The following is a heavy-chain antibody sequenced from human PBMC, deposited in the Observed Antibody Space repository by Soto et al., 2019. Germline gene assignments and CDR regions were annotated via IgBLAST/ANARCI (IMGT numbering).Heavy chain of an antibody. V-gene: IGHV1-3*01. Sequence: ASVKVSCKASGYTFTSYAMHWVRQAPGQRLEWMGWINAGNGNTKYSQKFQGRVTITRDTSASTAYMELSSLRSEDTAVYYCASATWNGGYEYHYGMDVWGQGTTVTVSS. CDR1: GYTFTSYA. D-gene: IGHD1-1*01. CDR2: INAGNGNT. CDR3: ASATWNGGYEYHYGMDV. J-gene: IGHJ6*02.